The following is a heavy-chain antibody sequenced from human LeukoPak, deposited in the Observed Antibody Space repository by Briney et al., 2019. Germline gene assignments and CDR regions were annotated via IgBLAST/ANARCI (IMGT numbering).Heavy chain of an antibody. CDR3: ARARQWLVPDY. V-gene: IGHV1-2*06. Sequence: GESLKISCKGSGYTFTGYYMHWARQAPGQGLEWMGRINPNSGGTNYAQKFQGRVTMTRDTSISTAYMELSRLRSDDTAVYYCARARQWLVPDYWGQGTLVTVSS. D-gene: IGHD6-19*01. J-gene: IGHJ4*02. CDR1: GYTFTGYY. CDR2: INPNSGGT.